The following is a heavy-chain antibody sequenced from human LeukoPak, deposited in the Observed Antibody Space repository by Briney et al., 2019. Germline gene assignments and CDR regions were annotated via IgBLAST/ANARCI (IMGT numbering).Heavy chain of an antibody. CDR1: GFTFSSYW. CDR2: IKQDGSVK. CDR3: ARDLSYPRSYYYYYYMDV. Sequence: GGSLRLSCAASGFTFSSYWMSWVRQAPGKGLEWVANIKQDGSVKYYVDSVKGRFTISRDNAKNSLYLQMNSLRAEDTAVYYCARDLSYPRSYYYYYYMDVWGKGTTVTVSS. V-gene: IGHV3-7*01. J-gene: IGHJ6*03. D-gene: IGHD3-16*02.